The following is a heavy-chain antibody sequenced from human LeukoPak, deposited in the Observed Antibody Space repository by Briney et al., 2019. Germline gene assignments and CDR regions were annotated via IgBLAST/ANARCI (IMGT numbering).Heavy chain of an antibody. D-gene: IGHD6-19*01. V-gene: IGHV3-23*01. CDR3: AKARLSTGWAYSDY. J-gene: IGHJ4*02. Sequence: GGSLRLSCTASGFTFVNYAMSWVRQAPGKGLEWVSAVVGGGDTTFYADSVKGRFTISRDNSRNTVYLQINRLRAEDTAVYYCAKARLSTGWAYSDYWGQGTLVTVSS. CDR2: VVGGGDTT. CDR1: GFTFVNYA.